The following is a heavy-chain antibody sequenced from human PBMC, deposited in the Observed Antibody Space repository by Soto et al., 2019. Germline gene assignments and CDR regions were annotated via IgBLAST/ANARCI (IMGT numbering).Heavy chain of an antibody. D-gene: IGHD5-18*01. CDR3: AATGYTYGYHFDH. V-gene: IGHV5-10-1*01. CDR2: IDPSDSST. J-gene: IGHJ4*02. CDR1: GYTFTSYW. Sequence: GASLKISCKASGYTFTSYWITWVRQMPGKGLEWMGRIDPSDSSTNYGPSFQGHVTISTDKSITTAHLQWTSLKVSDTAIYYCAATGYTYGYHFDHWGQGTQVTVSS.